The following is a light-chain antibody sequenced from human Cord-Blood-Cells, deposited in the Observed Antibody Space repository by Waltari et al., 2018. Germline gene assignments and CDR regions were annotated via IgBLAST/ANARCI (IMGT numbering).Light chain of an antibody. J-gene: IGLJ3*02. CDR3: QSADSSGTWV. V-gene: IGLV3-25*03. CDR1: ALPKQY. CDR2: KDS. Sequence: SYELTQPPSVSVSPGQTARITCSGDALPKQYAYWYQQKPGQDPVLVIYKDSERPSGIPERFSGSSSGTTVTLTISGVQAEDEAAYYCQSADSSGTWVFGGGTKLTVL.